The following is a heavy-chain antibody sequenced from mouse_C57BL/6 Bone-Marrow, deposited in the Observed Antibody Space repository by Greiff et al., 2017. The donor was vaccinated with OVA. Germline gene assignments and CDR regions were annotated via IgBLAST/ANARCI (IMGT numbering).Heavy chain of an antibody. D-gene: IGHD1-1*01. CDR3: ARGDYYGSSYDFDY. Sequence: QVQLKESGAELVRPGASVKLSCKASGYTFTDYYINWVKQRPGQGLEWIARIYPGSGNTYYNEKFKGKATLTAEKASSTAYMQLSSLTSEDSAVYFCARGDYYGSSYDFDYWGQGTTLTVSS. J-gene: IGHJ2*01. CDR2: IYPGSGNT. CDR1: GYTFTDYY. V-gene: IGHV1-76*01.